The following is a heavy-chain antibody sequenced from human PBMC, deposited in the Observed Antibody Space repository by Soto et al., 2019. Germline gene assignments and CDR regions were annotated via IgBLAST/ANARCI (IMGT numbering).Heavy chain of an antibody. CDR3: ARDTEPPHDFWSGFPGGHDAFDI. Sequence: GVSVKVSCKASGYTFTSYGISCVRQAPGQGLEWMGWISAYNGNTNYAQKLQGRVTMTTDTSTSTAYMELRSLRSDDTAVYYCARDTEPPHDFWSGFPGGHDAFDIWGQGTMVTVSS. V-gene: IGHV1-18*01. J-gene: IGHJ3*02. D-gene: IGHD3-3*01. CDR1: GYTFTSYG. CDR2: ISAYNGNT.